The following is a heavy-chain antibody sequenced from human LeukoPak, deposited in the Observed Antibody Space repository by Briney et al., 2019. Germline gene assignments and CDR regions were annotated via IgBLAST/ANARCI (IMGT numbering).Heavy chain of an antibody. CDR2: INPSGGST. CDR1: GYTFTSHY. J-gene: IGHJ4*02. Sequence: GASVKVSCKASGYTFTSHYMRWVRQAPGQGLEWMGIINPSGGSTSYAQKFQGRVTMTRDTSTSTVYMELSSLRSEDTAVYYCARVRFSGSYYSGGLDYWGQGTLVAVSS. D-gene: IGHD1-26*01. V-gene: IGHV1-46*01. CDR3: ARVRFSGSYYSGGLDY.